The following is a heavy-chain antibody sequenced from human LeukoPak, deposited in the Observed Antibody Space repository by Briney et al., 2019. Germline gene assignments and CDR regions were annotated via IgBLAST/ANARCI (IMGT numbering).Heavy chain of an antibody. J-gene: IGHJ4*02. CDR2: INHSGSN. CDR3: ARGRGIAAAGTRAPFDY. CDR1: GGFFSGYY. Sequence: SETLSLTCAVYGGFFSGYYWSWIRQPPGKGLEWIGEINHSGSNNYNPSLKSRVTISVDTSKNQFPLKLSSVTAADAAVYYCARGRGIAAAGTRAPFDYWGQGTLVTVSS. V-gene: IGHV4-34*01. D-gene: IGHD6-13*01.